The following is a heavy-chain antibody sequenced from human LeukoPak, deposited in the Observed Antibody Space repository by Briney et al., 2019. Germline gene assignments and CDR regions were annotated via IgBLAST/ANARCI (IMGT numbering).Heavy chain of an antibody. CDR1: GFTFSSYW. Sequence: GGSLRLSCAASGFTFSSYWMSWVRQAPGKGLEWVANIKQDGSEKYYVDTVKGRFTISRDNAKNSLYLQMNSLRAEDTAVYYCAKGLGWNSRRGWAYYFDFWGQGTLVTVSS. J-gene: IGHJ4*02. D-gene: IGHD1-7*01. V-gene: IGHV3-7*03. CDR3: AKGLGWNSRRGWAYYFDF. CDR2: IKQDGSEK.